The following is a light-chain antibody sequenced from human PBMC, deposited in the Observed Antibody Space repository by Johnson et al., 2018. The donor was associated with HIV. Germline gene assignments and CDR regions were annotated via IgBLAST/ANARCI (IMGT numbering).Light chain of an antibody. Sequence: QSVLTQPPSVSAAPGQKVTISCSGSNSNIGNNYVSWYQQLPGTAPKLLIYDNNKRPSGIPDRFSGSKSGTSATLGITGLQTGDEADYYCGTWDSSLSPGGEVFGTGTKVTVL. V-gene: IGLV1-51*01. CDR1: NSNIGNNY. CDR2: DNN. CDR3: GTWDSSLSPGGEV. J-gene: IGLJ1*01.